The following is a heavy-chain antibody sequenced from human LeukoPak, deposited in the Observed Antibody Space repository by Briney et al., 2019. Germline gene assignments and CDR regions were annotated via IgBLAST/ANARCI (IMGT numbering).Heavy chain of an antibody. Sequence: SETLSLTCAVYGGSFSGYYWSWIRQPPGKGLEWIGEINHSGSTNYNPSLKSRVTISVDTSKNQFSLKLSSVTAADTAVYYCARVPTMVWGATEVGMDVWGKGTTVTVSS. CDR1: GGSFSGYY. CDR3: ARVPTMVWGATEVGMDV. CDR2: INHSGST. V-gene: IGHV4-34*01. D-gene: IGHD3-10*01. J-gene: IGHJ6*04.